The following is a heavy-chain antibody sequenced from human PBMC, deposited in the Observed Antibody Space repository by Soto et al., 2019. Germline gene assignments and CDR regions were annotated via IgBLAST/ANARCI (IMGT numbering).Heavy chain of an antibody. D-gene: IGHD2-2*01. CDR3: ARGGDCTTTSCYFY. Sequence: GGSLRLSCAASGFTFSSYSMNWVRQAPGKGLEWVASISGSGSYIYYGDSVRGRFTISRDNAEKSVFLQMNSLRAEDTAVYYCARGGDCTTTSCYFYWGQGTLVTVSS. CDR1: GFTFSSYS. J-gene: IGHJ4*02. V-gene: IGHV3-21*01. CDR2: ISGSGSYI.